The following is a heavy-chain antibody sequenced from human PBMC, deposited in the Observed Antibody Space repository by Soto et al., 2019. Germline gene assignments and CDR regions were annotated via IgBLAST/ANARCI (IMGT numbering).Heavy chain of an antibody. Sequence: GASVKVSCKASGYTFTSYAMNWVRQAPGQGLEWMGWINTNTGNPTYAQGFTGRFVFSLDTSVSTAYLQICSLKAEDTAVYYCAGEIEVLRYFDWLPGGYNWFDPWGQGTLVTVSS. CDR3: AGEIEVLRYFDWLPGGYNWFDP. D-gene: IGHD3-9*01. CDR1: GYTFTSYA. V-gene: IGHV7-4-1*01. CDR2: INTNTGNP. J-gene: IGHJ5*02.